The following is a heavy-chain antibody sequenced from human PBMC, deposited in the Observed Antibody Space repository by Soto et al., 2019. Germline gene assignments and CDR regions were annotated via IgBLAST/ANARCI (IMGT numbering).Heavy chain of an antibody. J-gene: IGHJ4*02. CDR3: ARELRRYSYGPGEIY. V-gene: IGHV4-30-4*01. CDR1: GPSSNRDYNY. Sequence: PSATLSVPSAFSGPSSNRDYNYWTWIRKPPGKGLEWIGYIDYSGTTYYNPSLQSRVAISIDTSKNQFSLNLNSVTAADTAVYYCARELRRYSYGPGEIYWGQGTRVNVSA. D-gene: IGHD5-18*01. CDR2: IDYSGTT.